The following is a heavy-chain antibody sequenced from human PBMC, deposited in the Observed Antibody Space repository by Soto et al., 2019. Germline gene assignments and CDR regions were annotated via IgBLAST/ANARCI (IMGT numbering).Heavy chain of an antibody. V-gene: IGHV3-13*05. CDR3: ARAYTGQVPRRGDYYYALDV. CDR1: GFFFNNYD. D-gene: IGHD4-4*01. CDR2: IGAADDP. Sequence: QLVESGGGLTQAGGSLRLSCVGSGFFFNNYDMHWVRQVRGKGLEWVSAIGAADDPYYSVSVKGRFIVSRDNAQKSWYLKMNTLRAADTAVYFCARAYTGQVPRRGDYYYALDVWGRGTTVTVSS. J-gene: IGHJ6*02.